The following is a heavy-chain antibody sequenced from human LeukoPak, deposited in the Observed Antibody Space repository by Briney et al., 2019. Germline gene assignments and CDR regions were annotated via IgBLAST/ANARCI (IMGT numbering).Heavy chain of an antibody. J-gene: IGHJ4*02. D-gene: IGHD3-3*01. CDR1: GFXFSSYE. CDR2: ISTSGSTI. V-gene: IGHV3-48*03. Sequence: GGSLRLSCAASGFXFSSYEINWVRQAPGKGLEWVSYISTSGSTIYYADSVKGRFTISRDNAKNSLYLQMNSLRAEDTAVYYCARQRGAYDSRFDYWGQGTLVTVSS. CDR3: ARQRGAYDSRFDY.